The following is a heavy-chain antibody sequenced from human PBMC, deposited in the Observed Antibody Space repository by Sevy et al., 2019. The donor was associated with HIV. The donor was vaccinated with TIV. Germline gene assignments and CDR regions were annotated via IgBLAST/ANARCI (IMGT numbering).Heavy chain of an antibody. CDR2: LHPNSGNT. J-gene: IGHJ4*02. Sequence: ASVKVSCKASGYTFTSYDINWLRQATGQGLEWLGWLHPNSGNTGYTQKFQGRVTMTRNTSIRTAYMELSSLRSEDTAVYYFARGPPGMHSFDYWGQGTLVTVSS. CDR1: GYTFTSYD. CDR3: ARGPPGMHSFDY. V-gene: IGHV1-8*01.